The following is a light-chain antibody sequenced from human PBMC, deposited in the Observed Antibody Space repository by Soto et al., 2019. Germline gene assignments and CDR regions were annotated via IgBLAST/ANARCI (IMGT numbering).Light chain of an antibody. CDR1: QSVSSNY. CDR2: DAS. CDR3: QQYGSSPPIT. J-gene: IGKJ5*01. Sequence: EIVLTQSPGTLSLSPGERATLSCRASQSVSSNYLAWYQQRPGQTPRLLIYDASSRATGVPDRFSGSGSGTDFTLTISRLEPEDLAGYYCQQYGSSPPITFGQGTRLAIK. V-gene: IGKV3-20*01.